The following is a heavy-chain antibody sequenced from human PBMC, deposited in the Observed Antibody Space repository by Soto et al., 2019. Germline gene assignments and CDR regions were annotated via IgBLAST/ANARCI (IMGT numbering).Heavy chain of an antibody. CDR3: ARVSRVGDYVFEYSSSGMDD. CDR1: GFTFSSYA. Sequence: QVQLVESGGGVVQPGRSLRLSCAASGFTFSSYAMHWVRQAPGKGLEWVAVISYDGSNKYYADSVKGRFTISRDNSKNTLYLQMSSLRAEDTAVYYRARVSRVGDYVFEYSSSGMDDWGQGTTVSASS. V-gene: IGHV3-30-3*01. CDR2: ISYDGSNK. D-gene: IGHD4-17*01. J-gene: IGHJ6*02.